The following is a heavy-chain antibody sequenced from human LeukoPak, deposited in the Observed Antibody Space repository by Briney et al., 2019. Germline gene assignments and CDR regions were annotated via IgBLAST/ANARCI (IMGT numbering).Heavy chain of an antibody. CDR3: ARRLTQYDCFDP. CDR1: GDSVSSNSVT. Sequence: SQTLSLTCAISGDSVSSNSVTWNWIRQSPSRGLEWRGRTYYRSTWYNDYAVSVRGRITVNPDTSKNQFSLHLNSVTPEDTAVYYCARRLTQYDCFDPWDQGILVTVSS. V-gene: IGHV6-1*01. J-gene: IGHJ5*02. D-gene: IGHD2-2*01. CDR2: TYYRSTWYN.